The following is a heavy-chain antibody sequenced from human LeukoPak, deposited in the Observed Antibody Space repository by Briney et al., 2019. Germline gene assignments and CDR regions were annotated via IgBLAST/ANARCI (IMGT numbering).Heavy chain of an antibody. CDR2: ISGSGGST. D-gene: IGHD3-10*01. CDR3: AKGLSYGSGSRVEY. V-gene: IGHV3-23*01. J-gene: IGHJ4*02. CDR1: GFPFSSYA. Sequence: GGSLRLSCAASGFPFSSYAMSWVRQAPGKGLEWVSAISGSGGSTYYADSVKGRFTISRDNSKNTLYLQMNSLRAEDTAVYYCAKGLSYGSGSRVEYWGQGTLVTVSS.